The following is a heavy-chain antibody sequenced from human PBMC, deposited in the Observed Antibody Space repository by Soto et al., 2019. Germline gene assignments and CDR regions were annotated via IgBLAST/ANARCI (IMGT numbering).Heavy chain of an antibody. CDR2: ISTSGNV. Sequence: LSETLSLTCTVSGGSLTKYYWSWIRQSAGKGLEWIGRISTSGNVVSKASLMSRLTMSVDTSKNQFSLRLTSVTAADTAVYYCARDNNDFWSLYPLAFDYWGQGALVTVSS. J-gene: IGHJ4*02. CDR1: GGSLTKYY. D-gene: IGHD3-3*01. CDR3: ARDNNDFWSLYPLAFDY. V-gene: IGHV4-4*07.